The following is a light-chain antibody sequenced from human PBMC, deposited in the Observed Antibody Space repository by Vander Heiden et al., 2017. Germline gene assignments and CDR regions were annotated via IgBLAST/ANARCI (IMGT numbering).Light chain of an antibody. J-gene: IGLJ1*01. CDR3: LLSYSGARHV. CDR1: TGAVTSGHY. V-gene: IGLV7-46*01. Sequence: QAVVPQEPSLTVSPGGTATLTCGSSTGAVTSGHYPYWFQQKPGQAPRTLIYDTSKKHSWTPARFSGSLLGGKAALTLSGAQPEDAAEYYCLLSYSGARHVFGAGTKVTVL. CDR2: DTS.